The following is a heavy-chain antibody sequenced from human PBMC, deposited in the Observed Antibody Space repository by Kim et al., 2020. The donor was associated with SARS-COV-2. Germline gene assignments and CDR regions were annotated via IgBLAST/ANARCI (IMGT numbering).Heavy chain of an antibody. V-gene: IGHV4-31*03. J-gene: IGHJ3*02. CDR3: ARAAITMIVVVNAFDI. CDR1: GGFISSGGYY. Sequence: SETLSLTCTVSGGFISSGGYYWSWIRQHPWKGLEWIGYIYYSGSTYYNPSLKSRVTISVDTSKNQFSLKLSSVTAADTAVYYCARAAITMIVVVNAFDIWGQGTMVTVSS. D-gene: IGHD3-22*01. CDR2: IYYSGST.